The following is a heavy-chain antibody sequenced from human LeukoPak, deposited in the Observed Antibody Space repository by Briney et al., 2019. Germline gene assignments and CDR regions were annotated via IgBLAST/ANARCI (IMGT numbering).Heavy chain of an antibody. Sequence: PTASVKVSCKASGGTFSSYAISWVRQAPGQGLEWMGRIIPILGIANYAQKFQGRVTITADKSTGTAYMELSSLRSEDTAVYYCAREDYGGNASLGDWGQGTLVTVSS. V-gene: IGHV1-69*04. J-gene: IGHJ4*02. D-gene: IGHD4-23*01. CDR3: AREDYGGNASLGD. CDR2: IIPILGIA. CDR1: GGTFSSYA.